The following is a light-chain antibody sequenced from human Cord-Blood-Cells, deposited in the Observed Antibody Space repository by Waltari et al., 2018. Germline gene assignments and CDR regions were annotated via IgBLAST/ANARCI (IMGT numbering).Light chain of an antibody. Sequence: EIVLTQSPATLSLSPGERATLTSRASQGVSNYLAWYQQKPGQAPRRLIYDASNRATDIPARFSGSGSGTDLTRTISSLEPEDFAVYYCQQRSNWIFTFGRGTKVDIK. J-gene: IGKJ3*01. CDR3: QQRSNWIFT. V-gene: IGKV3-11*01. CDR2: DAS. CDR1: QGVSNY.